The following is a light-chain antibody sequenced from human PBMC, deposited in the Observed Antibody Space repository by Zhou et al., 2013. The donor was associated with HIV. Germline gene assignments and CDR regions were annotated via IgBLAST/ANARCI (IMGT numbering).Light chain of an antibody. CDR3: QQYNEWPPYT. Sequence: IVMTQSPATLSLAPGETATLSCRASQTLDTNLAWYQQRPGQAPRLLIFGASTRATGIPARFSGSGSGTDFTLTISDLQSEDFAVYYCQQYNEWPPYTFGQGTKLEIK. J-gene: IGKJ2*01. CDR1: QTLDTN. V-gene: IGKV3-15*01. CDR2: GAS.